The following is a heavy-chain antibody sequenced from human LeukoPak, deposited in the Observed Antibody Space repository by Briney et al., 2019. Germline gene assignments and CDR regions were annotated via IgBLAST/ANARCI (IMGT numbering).Heavy chain of an antibody. V-gene: IGHV3-48*03. CDR3: ARPGYSSSWSAFDI. CDR2: ITSSGSTI. D-gene: IGHD6-13*01. Sequence: GGSLRLSCASSGFSFSRYWMTWVRQAPGKGLEWVSHITSSGSTIYYADSVKGRFTISRDNAKNSLYLQMNSLRAEDTAVYYCARPGYSSSWSAFDIWGQGTMVTVSS. CDR1: GFSFSRYW. J-gene: IGHJ3*02.